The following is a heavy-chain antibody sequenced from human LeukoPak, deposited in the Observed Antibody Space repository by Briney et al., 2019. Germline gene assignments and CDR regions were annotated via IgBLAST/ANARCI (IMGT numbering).Heavy chain of an antibody. V-gene: IGHV4-59*01. CDR1: GGSISSYY. CDR2: IYYSGST. Sequence: SETLSLTCTVSGGSISSYYWSWIRQPPGKGLEWIGYIYYSGSTNYNPSLKSRVTISVDTSKNQFSLKLSSVTAADTAVYYCTRGSIAYYYMDVWGKGTTVTISS. D-gene: IGHD3-22*01. CDR3: TRGSIAYYYMDV. J-gene: IGHJ6*03.